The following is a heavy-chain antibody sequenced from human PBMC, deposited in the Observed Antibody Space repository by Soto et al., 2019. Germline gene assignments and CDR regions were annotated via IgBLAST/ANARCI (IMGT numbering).Heavy chain of an antibody. CDR1: GFTFSSYG. Sequence: GSLRLSCAASGFTFSSYGMHWVRQAPGKGLEWIGEIYHSGSTNYNPSLKSRVTISVDTSKNQFSLKLSSVTAADTAVYYCARALDSSGYYLWGQGTLVTVSS. V-gene: IGHV4-34*01. D-gene: IGHD3-22*01. J-gene: IGHJ5*02. CDR2: IYHSGST. CDR3: ARALDSSGYYL.